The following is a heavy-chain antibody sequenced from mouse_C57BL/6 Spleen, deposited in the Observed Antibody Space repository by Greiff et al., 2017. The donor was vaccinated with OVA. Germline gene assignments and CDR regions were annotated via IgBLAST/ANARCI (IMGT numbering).Heavy chain of an antibody. Sequence: VQLQQSGPELVKPGASVKIPCKASGYTFTDYNMDWVKQSHGKSLEWIGDINPNNGGTIYNQKFKGKATLTVDKSSSTAYMELRSLTSEDTAVYYCARGGLTTVVHYWYFDVWGTGTTVTVSS. D-gene: IGHD1-1*01. CDR1: GYTFTDYN. CDR2: INPNNGGT. V-gene: IGHV1-18*01. CDR3: ARGGLTTVVHYWYFDV. J-gene: IGHJ1*03.